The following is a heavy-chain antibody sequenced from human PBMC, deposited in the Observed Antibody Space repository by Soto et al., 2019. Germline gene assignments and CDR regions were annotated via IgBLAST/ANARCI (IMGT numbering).Heavy chain of an antibody. D-gene: IGHD3-10*01. J-gene: IGHJ4*02. V-gene: IGHV2-26*01. CDR3: ARIKGSGSYYVDY. CDR1: GFSLSNARMG. Sequence: QVTLKESGPVLVNPTETLTLTCTVSGFSLSNARMGVSWIRQPPGKALEWLAHIFSNDEKSYSTSLKSRLTISKDTSKSQVVLTMTNMDPVDTATYYCARIKGSGSYYVDYWGQGTLVTVSS. CDR2: IFSNDEK.